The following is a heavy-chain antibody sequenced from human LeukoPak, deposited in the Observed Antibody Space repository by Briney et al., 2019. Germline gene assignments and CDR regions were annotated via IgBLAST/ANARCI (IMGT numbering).Heavy chain of an antibody. J-gene: IGHJ6*03. D-gene: IGHD2/OR15-2a*01. V-gene: IGHV4-59*01. CDR2: VHYSGIT. CDR3: TRGPPVTVPPDQYYYVDV. CDR1: GDFITRYY. Sequence: PSETLSLTCIVSGDFITRYYWSWIRQPPGKGLEWIGYVHYSGITNYSPSLKSRVTISVDTSKRHLSLSLTSVTAADTAVYYCTRGPPVTVPPDQYYYVDVWGKGTMVTVSS.